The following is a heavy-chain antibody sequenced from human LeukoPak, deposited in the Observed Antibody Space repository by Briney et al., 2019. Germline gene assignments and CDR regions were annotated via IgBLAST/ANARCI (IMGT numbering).Heavy chain of an antibody. CDR3: VRRSPYYDFWSGKNVDAFDI. V-gene: IGHV1-69*13. J-gene: IGHJ3*02. Sequence: PRASVKVSRKASGGTFSSYAISWVRQAPGQGLEWMGGIIPIFGTANYAQKFQGRVTITAGESTSTAYMELSSLRSEDTAVYYCVRRSPYYDFWSGKNVDAFDIWGQGTMVTVSS. D-gene: IGHD3-3*01. CDR1: GGTFSSYA. CDR2: IIPIFGTA.